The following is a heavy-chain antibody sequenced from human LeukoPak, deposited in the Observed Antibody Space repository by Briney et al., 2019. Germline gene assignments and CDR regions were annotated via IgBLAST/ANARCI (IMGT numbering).Heavy chain of an antibody. CDR2: ISSSSSYI. CDR3: ARDTGYDYVWGSYRYRFDY. V-gene: IGHV3-21*01. J-gene: IGHJ4*02. D-gene: IGHD3-16*02. CDR1: GFTFSSYS. Sequence: GGSLRLSCAASGFTFSSYSMNWVRQAPGKGLEWVSSISSSSSYIYYADSVKGRFTISRHNAKNSLYLQMNSLRAEDTAVYYCARDTGYDYVWGSYRYRFDYWGQGTLVTVSS.